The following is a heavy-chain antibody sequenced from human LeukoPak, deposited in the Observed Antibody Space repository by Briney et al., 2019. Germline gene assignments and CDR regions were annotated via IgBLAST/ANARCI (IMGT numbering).Heavy chain of an antibody. CDR1: GGSISSYY. CDR2: IYYSGST. J-gene: IGHJ3*02. Sequence: SEPLSLTCTVSGGSISSYYWSWIRQPPGKGLEWIGYIYYSGSTNYNPSLKSRVTISVDTSKNQFSLKLSSVTAADTAVYYCARDKGGSYYDAFDIWGQGTMVTVYS. D-gene: IGHD1-26*01. V-gene: IGHV4-59*01. CDR3: ARDKGGSYYDAFDI.